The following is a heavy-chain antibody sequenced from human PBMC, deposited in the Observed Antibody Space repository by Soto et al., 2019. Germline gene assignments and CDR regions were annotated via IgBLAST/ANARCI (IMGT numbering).Heavy chain of an antibody. CDR3: AHYSSGRAFDI. Sequence: ASVKVSCKASGYTFTSYCISWVRPAPGQGLEWMGWISAHNGNTNYAQNFQGRVTMTTDTSTSTAYMELRSLRSDDTAVYYCAHYSSGRAFDIWGQGTMVTVSS. D-gene: IGHD6-19*01. CDR2: ISAHNGNT. V-gene: IGHV1-18*01. J-gene: IGHJ3*02. CDR1: GYTFTSYC.